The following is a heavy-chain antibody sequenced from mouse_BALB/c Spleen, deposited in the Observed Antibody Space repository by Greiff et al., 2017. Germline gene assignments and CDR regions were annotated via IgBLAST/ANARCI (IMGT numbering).Heavy chain of an antibody. CDR3: TRHGSSYAMDY. J-gene: IGHJ4*01. D-gene: IGHD1-1*01. Sequence: QVQLQQPGAELVRPGASVKLSCKASGYTFTSYLINWVKQRPGQGLEWIGNIYPSDSYTNYNQKFKDKATLTVDKSSSTAYMQLSSPTSEDSAVYYCTRHGSSYAMDYWGQGTSVTVSS. CDR2: IYPSDSYT. CDR1: GYTFTSYL. V-gene: IGHV1-69*02.